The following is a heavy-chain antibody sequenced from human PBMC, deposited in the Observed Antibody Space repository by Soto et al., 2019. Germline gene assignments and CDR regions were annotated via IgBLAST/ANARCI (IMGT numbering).Heavy chain of an antibody. V-gene: IGHV3-23*01. CDR3: AKDLIALNGIWELFEL. J-gene: IGHJ4*03. CDR1: SFNFPAYA. CDR2: LVGSGDDI. D-gene: IGHD3-9*01. Sequence: GGSLRLSCAAPSFNFPAYAMNWVRQAPGKGLQWVAGLVGSGDDINYADSVRGRFTVSRDNSMNTLFLQMNSLRDDDTAVYYCAKDLIALNGIWELFELWGRGTQVTVSS.